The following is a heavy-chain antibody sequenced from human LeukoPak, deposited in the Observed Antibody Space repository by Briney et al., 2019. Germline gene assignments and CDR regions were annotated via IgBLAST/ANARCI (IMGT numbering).Heavy chain of an antibody. Sequence: GRSLRLSCSASGVTFSANVMHWVRQAPGKGLEWVAVIWYDGSIKYHADSVRGRFTISRDNSKITLYLQMNSLRADDTAVYYCVRAGHGNARPYLYSIDVWGQGTTVTVSS. J-gene: IGHJ6*02. CDR1: GVTFSANV. V-gene: IGHV3-33*08. D-gene: IGHD2-15*01. CDR3: VRAGHGNARPYLYSIDV. CDR2: IWYDGSIK.